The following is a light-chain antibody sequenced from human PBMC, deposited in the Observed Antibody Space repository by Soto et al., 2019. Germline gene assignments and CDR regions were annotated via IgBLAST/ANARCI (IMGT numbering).Light chain of an antibody. J-gene: IGKJ1*01. CDR1: QSVGGSF. V-gene: IGKV3-20*01. CDR3: QHYVTSLTT. Sequence: ETVLTQSPGTLSLSPGERATLSCRASQSVGGSFLAWYQQKPGQAPRLLIFGASIRVTGIPDRFIGSGSGTDFTLTISRLEPEDFAVYYCQHYVTSLTTFGQGTKVDIK. CDR2: GAS.